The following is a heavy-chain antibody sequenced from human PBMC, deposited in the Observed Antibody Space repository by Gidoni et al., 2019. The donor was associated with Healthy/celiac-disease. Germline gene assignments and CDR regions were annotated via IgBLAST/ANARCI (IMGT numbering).Heavy chain of an antibody. CDR1: GLTFSCYS. D-gene: IGHD3-10*01. J-gene: IGHJ5*02. CDR3: AREFHGSGSYVFDFSNWFDP. CDR2: ISSSSSYI. Sequence: VQRVESGGDLGKPGGSLRLSCAASGLTFSCYSLHWVRQAPGKGPDWVSSISSSSSYIYNADSVKGRFTISRDNTKTSLYLQMNSLRAEDTAVYYCAREFHGSGSYVFDFSNWFDPWGQGTLVTVSS. V-gene: IGHV3-21*01.